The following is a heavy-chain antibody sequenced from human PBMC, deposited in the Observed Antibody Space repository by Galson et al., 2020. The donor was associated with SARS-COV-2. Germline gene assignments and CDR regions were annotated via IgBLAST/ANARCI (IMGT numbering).Heavy chain of an antibody. CDR1: GYTFSGYY. CDR2: INLNSGGT. V-gene: IGHV1-2*02. CDR3: ARGEELLGYCSSTRSCYVFDY. J-gene: IGHJ4*02. Sequence: ASVKVSCKASGYTFSGYYMHWVRQAPGQGLEWMGWINLNSGGTNYAQKFQGRVTVTRDTSIRTAYMELGGLRSDDTAVYYCARGEELLGYCSSTRSCYVFDYWGQGSLVAVSS. D-gene: IGHD2-2*01.